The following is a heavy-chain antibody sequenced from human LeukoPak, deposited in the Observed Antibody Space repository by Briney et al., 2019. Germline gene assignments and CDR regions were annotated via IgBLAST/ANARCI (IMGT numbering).Heavy chain of an antibody. Sequence: ASVKVSCKASGYTFTSYGISWVRQAPGQGLEWMGWISAYNGITNYAQKLQGRVTMTTDTSTSTAYMELRSLRSDDTAVYYCARDYYDSSGYYEYFQHWGQGTLVTVSS. CDR2: ISAYNGIT. V-gene: IGHV1-18*01. CDR1: GYTFTSYG. J-gene: IGHJ1*01. CDR3: ARDYYDSSGYYEYFQH. D-gene: IGHD3-22*01.